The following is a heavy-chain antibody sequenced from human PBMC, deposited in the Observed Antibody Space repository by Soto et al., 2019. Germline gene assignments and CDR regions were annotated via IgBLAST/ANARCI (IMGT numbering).Heavy chain of an antibody. CDR3: ASGDGYNYAPNVGLSHFDY. J-gene: IGHJ4*02. V-gene: IGHV3-30-3*01. Sequence: PGGSLRLSCAASGFTFSSYAMHWVRQAPGKGLEWVAVISYDGSNKYYADSVKGRFTISRDNSKNTLYLQMNSLRAEDTAVYYCASGDGYNYAPNVGLSHFDYWGQGTLVTVSS. CDR2: ISYDGSNK. CDR1: GFTFSSYA. D-gene: IGHD5-12*01.